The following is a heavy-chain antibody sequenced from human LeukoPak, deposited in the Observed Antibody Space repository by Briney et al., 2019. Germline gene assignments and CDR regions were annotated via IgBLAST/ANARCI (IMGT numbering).Heavy chain of an antibody. J-gene: IGHJ6*03. D-gene: IGHD5-12*01. V-gene: IGHV1-8*01. CDR1: GYTFTSCD. CDR3: ARGPDYSGHGAQGYNYYSMDV. CDR2: MNPNTGNT. Sequence: ASVKVSCKASGYTFTSCDINWVRQAAGQGLEWMGWMNPNTGNTGYAQKFQGRVTMTRDTSVGTAYLELSSLKSEDTAVYYCARGPDYSGHGAQGYNYYSMDVWGKGTTVTVSS.